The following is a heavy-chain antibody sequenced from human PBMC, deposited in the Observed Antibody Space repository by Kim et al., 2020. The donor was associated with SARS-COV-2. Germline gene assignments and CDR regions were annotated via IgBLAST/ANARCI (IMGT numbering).Heavy chain of an antibody. CDR1: GFTFSSYS. Sequence: GGSLRLSCAASGFTFSSYSMNWVRQAPGKGLEWVSSISSSSSYIYYADSVKGRFTISRDNAKNSLYLQMNSLRAEDTAVYYCARLRVVPAAMYNRFDPWGQGTLVTVSS. V-gene: IGHV3-21*01. CDR2: ISSSSSYI. D-gene: IGHD2-2*01. CDR3: ARLRVVPAAMYNRFDP. J-gene: IGHJ5*02.